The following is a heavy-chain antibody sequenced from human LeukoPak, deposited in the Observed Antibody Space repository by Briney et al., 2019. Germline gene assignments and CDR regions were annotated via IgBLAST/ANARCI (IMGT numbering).Heavy chain of an antibody. CDR1: GFTFSRYS. D-gene: IGHD2/OR15-2a*01. V-gene: IGHV3-21*01. CDR2: IRSSTTYT. CDR3: ARADTSEYYMDV. Sequence: PGGSLRLSCAASGFTFSRYSMIWVRQAPGKGLEWVAFIRSSTTYTYYADSVKGRVTFSRDNDRNSLYLQMDSLRAEDTAVYYCARADTSEYYMDVWGNGTTVIVSS. J-gene: IGHJ6*03.